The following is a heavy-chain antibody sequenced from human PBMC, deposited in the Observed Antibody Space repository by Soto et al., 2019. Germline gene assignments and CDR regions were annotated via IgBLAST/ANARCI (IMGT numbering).Heavy chain of an antibody. CDR3: ARGPPSGSFSLTPRY. J-gene: IGHJ4*02. CDR1: GYKFTNFA. V-gene: IGHV1-18*01. D-gene: IGHD1-26*01. CDR2: ISAHNGVT. Sequence: QVQLVQSGTEVKKPGASVRVSCKASGYKFTNFAITWVRRAPGQGLEWVGWISAHNGVTNYAEKVQGRVIMTTDTSTSTAYMDLKSLRSDDTAVYYCARGPPSGSFSLTPRYWGQGTLVTVSS.